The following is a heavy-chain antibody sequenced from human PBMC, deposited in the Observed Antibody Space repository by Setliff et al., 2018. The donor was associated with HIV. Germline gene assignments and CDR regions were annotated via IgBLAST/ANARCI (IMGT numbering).Heavy chain of an antibody. V-gene: IGHV4-39*01. CDR2: IYYTGST. D-gene: IGHD1-1*01. CDR3: ARLYNRHYGDN. CDR1: GDSISSSVYY. J-gene: IGHJ4*02. Sequence: PSETLSLTCTVTGDSISSSVYYWGWVRQPPGKGLEWIGTIYYTGSTYYNPSLKSRVTISIDTSKDQFSLKMASVTAADTAVYYCARLYNRHYGDNWGRGTLVTVSS.